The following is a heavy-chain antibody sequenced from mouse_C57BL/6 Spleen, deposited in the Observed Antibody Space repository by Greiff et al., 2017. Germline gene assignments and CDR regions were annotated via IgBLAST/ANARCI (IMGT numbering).Heavy chain of an antibody. CDR1: GFNFTDYC. Sequence: VQLQQSGAELVKPGASVKLSCTASGFNFTDYCMHWVKQRPEQGLEWIGRIDPDDGETKYAQKFQGKATITADTSSNTAYLQLSSLTSEDTAVYYCARGDGYYFGDWGQGTTLTVS. J-gene: IGHJ2*01. CDR3: ARGDGYYFGD. CDR2: IDPDDGET. D-gene: IGHD2-3*01. V-gene: IGHV14-2*01.